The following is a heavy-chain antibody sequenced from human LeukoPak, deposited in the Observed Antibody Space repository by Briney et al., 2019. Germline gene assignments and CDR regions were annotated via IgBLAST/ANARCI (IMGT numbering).Heavy chain of an antibody. D-gene: IGHD3-3*01. CDR1: GGTFSSYA. Sequence: SVKVSCKASGGTFSSYAISWVRQAPGQGLEWMGRIIPIFGIANYAQKFQGRVTITAGKSTSTAYMELSSLRSEDTAVYYCARDLKEGGFLEWFLSPSYYYGMDVWGQGTTVTVSS. CDR2: IIPIFGIA. V-gene: IGHV1-69*04. J-gene: IGHJ6*02. CDR3: ARDLKEGGFLEWFLSPSYYYGMDV.